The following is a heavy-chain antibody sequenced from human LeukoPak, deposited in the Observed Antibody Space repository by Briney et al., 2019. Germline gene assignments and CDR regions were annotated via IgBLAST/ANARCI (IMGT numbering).Heavy chain of an antibody. CDR1: GFVFSASY. Sequence: GGSLRLSCAASGFVFSASYMSWVRKAPGKGLEWVATIKPDGSEKYHVASVSGRFTISRDNTNDSLFLQMNSLRVDDTAVYYCVRGGTYWTVSWGQGTLVNVS. CDR3: VRGGTYWTVS. J-gene: IGHJ5*01. CDR2: IKPDGSEK. V-gene: IGHV3-7*01.